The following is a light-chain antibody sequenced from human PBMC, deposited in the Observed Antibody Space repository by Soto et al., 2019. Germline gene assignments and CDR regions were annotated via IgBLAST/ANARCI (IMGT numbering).Light chain of an antibody. CDR1: QYIGNY. J-gene: IGKJ4*01. CDR3: QQYDNIILT. Sequence: IRLTQSPTSLIASAGDRVTITCQASQYIGNYLNWYQQKSGEAPRLLITGASNLEPGVPARFSGSGSGADFTFIISDLQPEDVATYFCQQYDNIILTIGGGTKVEI. V-gene: IGKV1-33*01. CDR2: GAS.